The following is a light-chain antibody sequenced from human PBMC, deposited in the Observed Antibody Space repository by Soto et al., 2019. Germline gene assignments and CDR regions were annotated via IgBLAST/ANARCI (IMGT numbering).Light chain of an antibody. CDR3: QQYYTTHVT. J-gene: IGKJ1*01. CDR1: QTVLHGSNY. Sequence: DIVMTQSPGSLAVSLGERATINCKSSQTVLHGSNYLAWYQQKPGQPHKLLIYWASTRESGVPGRFSAHGCVTGFTFTTSSLQAEDVAVYYCQQYYTTHVTFGQGTKVEIK. CDR2: WAS. V-gene: IGKV4-1*01.